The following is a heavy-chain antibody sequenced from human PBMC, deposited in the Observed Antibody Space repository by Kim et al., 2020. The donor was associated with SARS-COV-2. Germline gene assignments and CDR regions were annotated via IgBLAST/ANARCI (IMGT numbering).Heavy chain of an antibody. J-gene: IGHJ4*02. CDR1: GYTFTDYY. D-gene: IGHD6-19*01. CDR2: INPNSGGT. V-gene: IGHV1-2*06. Sequence: ASVKVSCKASGYTFTDYYMHWVRQAPGQGLEWVGRINPNSGGTTYAQKFQGRVTMTRDPSINTAYMELSSLRSDDTAVYYCARRESTGWSIDYWGQGTLATVS. CDR3: ARRESTGWSIDY.